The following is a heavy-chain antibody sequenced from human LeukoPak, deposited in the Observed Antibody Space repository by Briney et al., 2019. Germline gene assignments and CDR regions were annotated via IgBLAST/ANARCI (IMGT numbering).Heavy chain of an antibody. CDR1: GFTFSSYA. V-gene: IGHV3-23*01. D-gene: IGHD5-12*01. CDR2: ISGSGGST. J-gene: IGHJ4*02. Sequence: GGSLRLSCAASGFTFSSYAMSWVRQAPGKGLEWVSLISGSGGSTYYADSVKGRFTISRDNSKNTLYLQMNSLRAEDTAVYYCARDLGMVATETFDYWGQGTLVTVSS. CDR3: ARDLGMVATETFDY.